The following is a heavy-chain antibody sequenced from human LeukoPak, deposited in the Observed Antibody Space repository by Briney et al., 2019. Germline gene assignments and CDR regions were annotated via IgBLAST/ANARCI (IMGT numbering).Heavy chain of an antibody. J-gene: IGHJ6*02. CDR3: ARDHCSSTSCYSLLYYYGMDV. CDR1: GGSISSSNW. Sequence: PSETLSLTCAVSGGSISSSNWWSWVRQPPGKGLEWIGVIYHSGSTNYNPSLKSRVTISVDKSKNQFSLKLSSVTAADTAVYYCARDHCSSTSCYSLLYYYGMDVWGQGTTVTVSS. V-gene: IGHV4-4*02. CDR2: IYHSGST. D-gene: IGHD2-2*01.